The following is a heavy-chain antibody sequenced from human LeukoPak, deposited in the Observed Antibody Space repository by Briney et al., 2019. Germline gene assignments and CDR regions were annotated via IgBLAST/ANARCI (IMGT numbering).Heavy chain of an antibody. D-gene: IGHD1-26*01. J-gene: IGHJ3*02. CDR3: ARDLGGPLNAFDI. CDR1: GDSITGYY. CDR2: IYDSGST. V-gene: IGHV4-59*01. Sequence: SETLSLTCSVSGDSITGYYWGWIRQPPGKGLEWIGYIYDSGSTNYNPSLKSRVTISVDTSKNQFSLKLSSVTAADTAVYYCARDLGGPLNAFDIWGQGTMVTVPS.